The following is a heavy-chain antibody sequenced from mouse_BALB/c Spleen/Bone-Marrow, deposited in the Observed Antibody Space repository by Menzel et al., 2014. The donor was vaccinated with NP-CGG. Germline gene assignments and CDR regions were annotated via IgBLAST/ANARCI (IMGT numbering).Heavy chain of an antibody. CDR1: GYTFTSYW. V-gene: IGHV1-69*02. CDR2: IDPSDSET. CDR3: ARALGDGYYYAMDY. Sequence: SGAELVKPGAPVKLSCKASGYTFTSYWMNWVKRRPGRGLEWIGRIDPSDSETHYNQKFKDKATLTVDKSSSTAYIQLSSLTSEDSAVYYCARALGDGYYYAMDYWGQGTSVTVSS. J-gene: IGHJ4*01. D-gene: IGHD2-3*01.